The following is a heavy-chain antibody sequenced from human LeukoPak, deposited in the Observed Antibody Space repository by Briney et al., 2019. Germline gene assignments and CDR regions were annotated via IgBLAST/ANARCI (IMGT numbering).Heavy chain of an antibody. CDR3: ARGGTTPSYYYMDV. D-gene: IGHD3-16*01. J-gene: IGHJ6*03. V-gene: IGHV1-18*04. CDR1: EYTFTGYY. CDR2: ISAYNGNT. Sequence: GASVRVSCKASEYTFTGYYMHWVRQAPGQGLEWMGWISAYNGNTNYAQNLQGRVTMTTDTSTSTAYMELRSLRSDDTAVYYCARGGTTPSYYYMDVWGKGTTVTVSS.